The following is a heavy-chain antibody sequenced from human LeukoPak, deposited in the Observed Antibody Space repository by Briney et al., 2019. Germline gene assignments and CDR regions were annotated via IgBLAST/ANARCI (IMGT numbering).Heavy chain of an antibody. J-gene: IGHJ4*02. CDR1: GYTFTGYY. D-gene: IGHD4-17*01. CDR2: INPNSGGT. V-gene: IGHV1-2*02. Sequence: ASVKVSCKASGYTFTGYYMHWVRQAPGQGLEWMGWINPNSGGTNYAQKFQGRVTMTRDTSISTAYMELSRLRSDDTAVYYCARSRVANGDYFLEDVWGQGTLVTVSS. CDR3: ARSRVANGDYFLEDV.